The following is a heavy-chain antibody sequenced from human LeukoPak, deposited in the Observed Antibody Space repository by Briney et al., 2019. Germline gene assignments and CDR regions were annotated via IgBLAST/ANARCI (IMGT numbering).Heavy chain of an antibody. V-gene: IGHV1-69*06. CDR1: GGTFSSCA. CDR3: ASQYYDFWSGYGLDYYYYMDV. D-gene: IGHD3-3*01. CDR2: IIPIFGTA. Sequence: SVKVSCKASGGTFSSCAISWVRQAPGQGLEWMGGIIPIFGTANYAQKFQGRVTITADKSTSTAYMELSSLRSEDTAVYYCASQYYDFWSGYGLDYYYYMDVWGKGTTVTVSS. J-gene: IGHJ6*03.